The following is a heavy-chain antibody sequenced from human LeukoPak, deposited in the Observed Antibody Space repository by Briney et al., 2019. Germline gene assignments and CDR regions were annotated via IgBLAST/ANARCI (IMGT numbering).Heavy chain of an antibody. V-gene: IGHV3-23*01. J-gene: IGHJ4*02. CDR1: GFTFSSYA. CDR3: AKQGGLGFCSGNSCYGYNFEY. D-gene: IGHD2-15*01. CDR2: ISGNGNNK. Sequence: GGSLRLSCAASGFTFSSYALSWVRQAPGKGLEWVSAISGNGNNKYYADSVRGRFSISRDNSRDTVYLQINSLRAEDTAIYYCAKQGGLGFCSGNSCYGYNFEYWGQGTLVTVSS.